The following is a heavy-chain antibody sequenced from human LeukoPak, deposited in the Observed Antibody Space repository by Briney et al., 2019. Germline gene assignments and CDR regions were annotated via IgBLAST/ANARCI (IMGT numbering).Heavy chain of an antibody. V-gene: IGHV3-53*05. CDR2: IYSGGNT. Sequence: GGSLRLSCAASGFTVSSNYVSWVRQAPGKGLEWVSVIYSGGNTYYTDSVKGRFTISRDNSKNTLYLQMNSLRAEDTAVYYCAKGETYYYAMNGAFDIWGQGTMVTVSS. J-gene: IGHJ3*02. CDR1: GFTVSSNY. D-gene: IGHD3-10*01. CDR3: AKGETYYYAMNGAFDI.